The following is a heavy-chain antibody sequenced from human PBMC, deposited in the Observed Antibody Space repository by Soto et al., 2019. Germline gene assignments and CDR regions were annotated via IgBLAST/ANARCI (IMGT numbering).Heavy chain of an antibody. D-gene: IGHD6-19*01. V-gene: IGHV4-59*01. Sequence: SETLSLTCTVSGGSISSYYWSWIRQPPGKGLEWIGYIYYSGSTNYNPSLKSRVTISVDTSRNQFSLRLSSVTPADTALYYCANLVAVAGTHNWFDSPGQRTLVTVSS. CDR2: IYYSGST. CDR3: ANLVAVAGTHNWFDS. CDR1: GGSISSYY. J-gene: IGHJ5*01.